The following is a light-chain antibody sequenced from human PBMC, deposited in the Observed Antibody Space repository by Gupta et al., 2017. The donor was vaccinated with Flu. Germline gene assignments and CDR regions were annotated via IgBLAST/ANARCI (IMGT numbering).Light chain of an antibody. Sequence: DIQMTQPPSTLSASVGDRVTITCRASQSISSWSAWYQQKPGKAPKLLIYKASSLESGVPSRFSGSASGTXFTLTIXSLTPDDFATYYCQRDTNYPWTFGXETRVEIK. CDR1: QSISSW. CDR2: KAS. V-gene: IGKV1-5*03. CDR3: QRDTNYPWT. J-gene: IGKJ1*01.